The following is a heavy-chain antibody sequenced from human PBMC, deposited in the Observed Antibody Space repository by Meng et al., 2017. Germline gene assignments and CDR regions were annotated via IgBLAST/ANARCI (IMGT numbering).Heavy chain of an antibody. CDR1: GYSISSGYY. CDR2: IYHSGST. D-gene: IGHD6-19*01. V-gene: IGHV4-38-2*02. Sequence: SETLSLTCTVSGYSISSGYYWGWIRQPPGKVLEWIGSIYHSGSTYYNPSLKSRVTISVDTSKNQFPLELGSVTAADTAVYYCARSAGTTSIAVAGTFDYWGQGTLVTVSS. CDR3: ARSAGTTSIAVAGTFDY. J-gene: IGHJ4*02.